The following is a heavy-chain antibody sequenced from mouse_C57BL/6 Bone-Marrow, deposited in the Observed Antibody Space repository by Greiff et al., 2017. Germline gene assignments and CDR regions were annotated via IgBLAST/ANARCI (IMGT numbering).Heavy chain of an antibody. V-gene: IGHV5-9-1*02. CDR3: TRDRDYYGSGWYFDV. CDR2: ISSGGDYI. J-gene: IGHJ1*03. Sequence: DVKLVESGEGLVKPGGSLKLSCAASGFTFSSYAMSWVRQTPEKRLEWVAYISSGGDYISYADTVKGRFTISRDNARITLYLQMSSLKSEDTAMYYCTRDRDYYGSGWYFDVWGTGTTVTVSS. CDR1: GFTFSSYA. D-gene: IGHD1-1*01.